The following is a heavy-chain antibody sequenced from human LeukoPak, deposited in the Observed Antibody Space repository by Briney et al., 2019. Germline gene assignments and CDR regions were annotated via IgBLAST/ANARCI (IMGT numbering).Heavy chain of an antibody. V-gene: IGHV4-38-2*02. CDR3: ARGGSGWYLGLGFDY. CDR1: GYSISSGFY. CDR2: IYHSGST. Sequence: SETLSLTCSVSGYSISSGFYWGWIRQPPGKGLEWIGSIYHSGSTNYNPSLKSRVTISVDTSKNQVSLKLRSVTAADTAVYYCARGGSGWYLGLGFDYWGQGTLVTVSS. D-gene: IGHD6-19*01. J-gene: IGHJ4*02.